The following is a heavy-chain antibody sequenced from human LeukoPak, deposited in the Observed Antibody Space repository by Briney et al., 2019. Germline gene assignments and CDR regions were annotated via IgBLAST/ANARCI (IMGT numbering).Heavy chain of an antibody. V-gene: IGHV4-34*01. Sequence: PSETLSLTCAVYGGSFSGYYWSWIRQPPGKGLEWIGEINHSGSTNYNPSLKSRVTISVDTSKNQFSLKLSSVTAANTAVYYCARSRITMIVVERFDYWGQGTLVTVSS. CDR1: GGSFSGYY. CDR3: ARSRITMIVVERFDY. D-gene: IGHD3-22*01. CDR2: INHSGST. J-gene: IGHJ4*02.